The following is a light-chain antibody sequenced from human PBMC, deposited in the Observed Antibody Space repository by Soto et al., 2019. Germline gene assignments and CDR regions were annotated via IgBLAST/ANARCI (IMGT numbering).Light chain of an antibody. J-gene: IGKJ5*01. CDR2: KVS. Sequence: DVVLTQSPLSLPVTLGQPASISCRSTQSLVYSDGNIYLNWFQQEPGQSPRRLIYKVSNRDSGVPDRFSGSGSGTDFTLKISRVEAEDVGVYYCMQGTHWPPITFGQGTRLEIK. CDR3: MQGTHWPPIT. CDR1: QSLVYSDGNIY. V-gene: IGKV2-30*01.